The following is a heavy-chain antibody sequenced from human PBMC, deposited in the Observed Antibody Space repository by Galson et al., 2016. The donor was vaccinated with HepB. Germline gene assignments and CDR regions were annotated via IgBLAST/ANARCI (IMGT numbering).Heavy chain of an antibody. D-gene: IGHD6-19*01. CDR2: IYSAGSGGST. CDR3: VKGQMAGTLGAFDI. J-gene: IGHJ3*02. CDR1: GFTVSHNY. Sequence: SLRLSCAASGFTVSHNYMTWVRPAPGKGLEWVSVIYSAGSGGSTFYADAVKGRFTISRDNAKNTLYLQLNSLRAEDTALYYCVKGQMAGTLGAFDIWGQGTMVTVSS. V-gene: IGHV3-53*01.